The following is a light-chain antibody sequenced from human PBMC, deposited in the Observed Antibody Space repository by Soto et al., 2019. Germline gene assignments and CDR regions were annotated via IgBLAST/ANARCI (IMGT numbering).Light chain of an antibody. CDR3: QHYNNLPPFT. CDR2: GAS. CDR1: QDIRTS. V-gene: IGKV1-33*01. Sequence: DIQMTQSPSSLSASVGARVTIICQASQDIRTSLSWFQQKPGRAPKLLIYGASYLETGVPSRFRGSGSGTDFTFTISSLQPEDIATYYCQHYNNLPPFTFGPGTKVDIK. J-gene: IGKJ3*01.